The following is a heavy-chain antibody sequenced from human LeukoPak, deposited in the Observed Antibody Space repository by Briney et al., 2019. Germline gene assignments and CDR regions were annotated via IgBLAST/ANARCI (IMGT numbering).Heavy chain of an antibody. CDR3: ARLIRAWFDY. Sequence: TGGSLRLSCAASGFTFNTSWMSWVRQAPGKGLEWVANIKQDGSDKYYVDSVKGRFTISRDNAKNSLYLQMNSLRAEDTAVYYCARLIRAWFDYWGQGTLVTVSS. CDR1: GFTFNTSW. J-gene: IGHJ4*02. CDR2: IKQDGSDK. D-gene: IGHD3-22*01. V-gene: IGHV3-7*04.